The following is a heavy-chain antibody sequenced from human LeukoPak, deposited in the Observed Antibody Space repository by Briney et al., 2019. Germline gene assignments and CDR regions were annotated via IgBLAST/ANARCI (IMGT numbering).Heavy chain of an antibody. CDR1: GYRVTSYY. Sequence: GASVKVSCKASGYRVTSYYMNWVRQAPGQGLEWMGIINPSGGTTTYAQKLQGRVTMTRDTSTSTVYMELSSLRFEDTAVYYCARAVTTYNWFDLWGQGTLVTVSS. CDR3: ARAVTTYNWFDL. V-gene: IGHV1-46*04. CDR2: INPSGGTT. D-gene: IGHD4-17*01. J-gene: IGHJ5*02.